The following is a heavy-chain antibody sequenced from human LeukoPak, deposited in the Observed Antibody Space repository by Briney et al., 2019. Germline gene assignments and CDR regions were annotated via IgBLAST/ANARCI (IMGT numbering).Heavy chain of an antibody. Sequence: SETLSLTCTVSGYSDSSGYYWGWIRQPPGKGLEWIGSIYHSGSTYYNPSLKSRVTISVDTSKNQFSLKLSSVTAADTAVYYCARGIAAAGRYYYYMDVWGKGTTVTVSS. CDR3: ARGIAAAGRYYYYMDV. CDR2: IYHSGST. J-gene: IGHJ6*03. V-gene: IGHV4-38-2*02. D-gene: IGHD6-13*01. CDR1: GYSDSSGYY.